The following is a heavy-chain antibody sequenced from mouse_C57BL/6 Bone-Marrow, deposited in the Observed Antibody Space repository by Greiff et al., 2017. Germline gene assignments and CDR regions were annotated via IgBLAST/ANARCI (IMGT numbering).Heavy chain of an antibody. D-gene: IGHD2-5*01. CDR2: INPGSGGT. CDR3: ARTPPYYSNYEREMDY. CDR1: GYAFTNYL. V-gene: IGHV1-54*01. Sequence: VQLQQSGAELVRPGTSVKVSCKASGYAFTNYLIEWVKQRPGQGLEWIGVINPGSGGTNYNEKFKGKATLTADKSSSTAYMQLSSLTSEDSAVYFYARTPPYYSNYEREMDYWGQGTSVTVSS. J-gene: IGHJ4*01.